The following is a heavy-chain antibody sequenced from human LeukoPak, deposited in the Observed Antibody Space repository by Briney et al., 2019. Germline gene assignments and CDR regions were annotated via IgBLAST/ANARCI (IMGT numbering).Heavy chain of an antibody. Sequence: GGSLRLSCAASGFTFSDQYMDWVRQAPGKGLEWVGRSRNKAKSYTTEYAASVKGRFIISRDNSKNSVYLQMNGLKTEDTAVYYCARVRLAGGNPFDYWGQGALVTVSS. CDR2: SRNKAKSYTT. J-gene: IGHJ4*02. D-gene: IGHD1-26*01. CDR1: GFTFSDQY. V-gene: IGHV3-72*01. CDR3: ARVRLAGGNPFDY.